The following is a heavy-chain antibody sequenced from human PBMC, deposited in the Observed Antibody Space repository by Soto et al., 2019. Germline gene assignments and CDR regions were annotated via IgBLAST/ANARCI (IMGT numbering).Heavy chain of an antibody. CDR1: GGSISSGDYY. J-gene: IGHJ3*02. CDR2: IYYSGDT. V-gene: IGHV4-39*01. D-gene: IGHD3-10*01. CDR3: GRLRWFGDTFDS. Sequence: QLQLQESGPGLVKPSETLSLTCTVSGGSISSGDYYWGWIRRPPGKGLEYIGNIYYSGDTYYNPSLKSRVTISVHSFKNQIARSLNSVTSAYTAVYCCGRLRWFGDTFDSWGQGAMVTVSS.